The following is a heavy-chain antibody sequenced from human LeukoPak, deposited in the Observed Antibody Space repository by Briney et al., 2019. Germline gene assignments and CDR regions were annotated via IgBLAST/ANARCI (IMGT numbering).Heavy chain of an antibody. CDR3: ARGFGSGWYPYYYYGMDV. Sequence: SETLSLTCTVSGGSVSSGIYYWRWIRQPPWKGLEWIGYIYYSGSTNYNPSLKSRVTISVDTSKNQFSLKLSSVTAADTAVYYCARGFGSGWYPYYYYGMDVWGQGTTVTVSS. V-gene: IGHV4-61*01. CDR1: GGSVSSGIYY. D-gene: IGHD6-19*01. J-gene: IGHJ6*02. CDR2: IYYSGST.